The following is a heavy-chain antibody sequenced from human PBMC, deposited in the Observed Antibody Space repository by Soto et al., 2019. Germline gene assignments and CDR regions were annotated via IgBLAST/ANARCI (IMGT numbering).Heavy chain of an antibody. J-gene: IGHJ2*01. CDR2: ISSSSSTI. D-gene: IGHD6-6*01. V-gene: IGHV3-48*02. CDR3: ARDSTRFYSSSFGRWYFDL. Sequence: GGSLRLSCAASGFTFSSYSMNWVRQAPGKGLEWVSYISSSSSTIYYADSVKGRFTISRDNAKNSLYLQMNSLRDEDTAVYYCARDSTRFYSSSFGRWYFDLWGRGTLVTVSS. CDR1: GFTFSSYS.